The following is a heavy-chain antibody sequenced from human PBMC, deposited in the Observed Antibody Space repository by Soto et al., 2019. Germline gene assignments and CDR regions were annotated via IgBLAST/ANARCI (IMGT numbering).Heavy chain of an antibody. CDR2: IWYDGSNK. Sequence: QVQLVESGGGVVQPGRSLRLSCAASGFTFSSYGMHWVRQAPGKGLEWVAVIWYDGSNKYYADSVKGRFTISRDNSKNTLYLQMNSLRAEDTAVYCCARDGWDLPAYWGQGTLVTVSA. V-gene: IGHV3-33*01. D-gene: IGHD1-26*01. CDR1: GFTFSSYG. CDR3: ARDGWDLPAY. J-gene: IGHJ4*02.